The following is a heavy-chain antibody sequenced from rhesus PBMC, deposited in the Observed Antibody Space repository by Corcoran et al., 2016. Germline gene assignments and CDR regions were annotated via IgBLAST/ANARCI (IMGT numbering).Heavy chain of an antibody. CDR2: IYANSVTT. D-gene: IGHD3-34*01. V-gene: IGHV4S9*01. J-gene: IGHJ5-1*01. CDR3: ASPFERGRFEV. CDR1: GCSMSERSF. Sequence: QVRLQESGPGLVKSSETLSLTCAVSGCSMSERSFWTWIRQPPGGGLGWIGNIYANSVTTYNPSLKSRVTISKDTSNNQFFLKVTSVTAADTAVYYCASPFERGRFEVWGAGILVTVSS.